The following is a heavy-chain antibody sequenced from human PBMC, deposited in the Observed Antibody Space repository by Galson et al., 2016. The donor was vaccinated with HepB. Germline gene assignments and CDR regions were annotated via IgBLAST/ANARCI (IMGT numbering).Heavy chain of an antibody. D-gene: IGHD1-26*01. V-gene: IGHV3-48*02. J-gene: IGHJ5*02. CDR2: ISSASSAI. CDR1: GFTFSSYS. Sequence: SLRLSCAASGFTFSSYSLNWVRQAPGQGLEWVSYISSASSAIFYADSVKGRFTISRDNAKNSLYLHMNSLRDEDSAVYFCARGAVGATILGNWFDPWGQGTLVTVSS. CDR3: ARGAVGATILGNWFDP.